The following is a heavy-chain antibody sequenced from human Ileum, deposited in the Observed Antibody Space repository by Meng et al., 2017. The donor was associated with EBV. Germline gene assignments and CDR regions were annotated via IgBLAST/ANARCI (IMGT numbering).Heavy chain of an antibody. Sequence: QEQLQQWGAGLLKPSETLSLTCGVYGGSFNGYYWTWIRQPPGKGLEWIGEINHSGSTNYNPSLKSRVIISVDTSKNQFSLNLSSVTAADTAVYYCARGVHGPTTRGREYFIHWGRGTLVTASS. CDR2: INHSGST. J-gene: IGHJ1*01. V-gene: IGHV4-34*01. D-gene: IGHD2/OR15-2a*01. CDR1: GGSFNGYY. CDR3: ARGVHGPTTRGREYFIH.